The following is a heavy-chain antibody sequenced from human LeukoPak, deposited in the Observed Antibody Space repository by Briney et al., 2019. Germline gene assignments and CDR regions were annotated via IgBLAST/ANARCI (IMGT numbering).Heavy chain of an antibody. V-gene: IGHV1-2*02. CDR2: INPNSGGT. J-gene: IGHJ4*02. D-gene: IGHD2-15*01. CDR1: GYTFNGYY. CDR3: ASRPDQHLLYYFDY. Sequence: ASVRVSCKASGYTFNGYYMHWVRQAPGQGLGWMGWINPNSGGTKYAQKFQGRVTMTSDASISTAYMELSSLRSDDTAVYYCASRPDQHLLYYFDYWGQGALVTVSS.